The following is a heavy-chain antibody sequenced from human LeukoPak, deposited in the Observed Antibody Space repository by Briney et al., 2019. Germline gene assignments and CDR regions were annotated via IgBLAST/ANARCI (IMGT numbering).Heavy chain of an antibody. Sequence: GGSLRLSCAASGFTFDDYAMHWVRQAPGKGLEWVSGISWNSGSIGYADSVKGRFTISRDNAKNSLYLQMNSLRAEDTAVYYCARKQNGDYESYGRSDGFDLWGRGTLVTVSS. CDR1: GFTFDDYA. D-gene: IGHD4-17*01. CDR3: ARKQNGDYESYGRSDGFDL. CDR2: ISWNSGSI. V-gene: IGHV3-9*01. J-gene: IGHJ2*01.